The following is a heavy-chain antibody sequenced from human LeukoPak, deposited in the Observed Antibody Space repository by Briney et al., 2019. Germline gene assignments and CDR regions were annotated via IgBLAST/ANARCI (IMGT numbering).Heavy chain of an antibody. CDR2: INPNGGAT. V-gene: IGHV1-2*02. D-gene: IGHD3-10*01. CDR1: AYTFIGYY. CDR3: ASPDYYGPGSYQFDP. Sequence: ASVKVSCKASAYTFIGYYMHWVRQAPGQGLEWMGWINPNGGATKYAQKFRGRVSMTSDTSISTAYMDLISLTSDDTAVYYCASPDYYGPGSYQFDPWGQGSLVIVSS. J-gene: IGHJ5*02.